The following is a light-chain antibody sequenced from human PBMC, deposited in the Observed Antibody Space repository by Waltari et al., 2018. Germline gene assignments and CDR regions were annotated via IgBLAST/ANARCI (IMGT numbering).Light chain of an antibody. V-gene: IGKV1-39*01. CDR1: QGIGNN. CDR2: MAS. J-gene: IGKJ3*01. Sequence: DIQMTQSPSSLSASVGDTVTITCQASQGIGNNLNWYQEKPGKAPKLLIYMASTLQSGIPSRFSGSGSGTHFALTISSLQPEDFATYYCQQGFSYPFIFGPGTKLDIQ. CDR3: QQGFSYPFI.